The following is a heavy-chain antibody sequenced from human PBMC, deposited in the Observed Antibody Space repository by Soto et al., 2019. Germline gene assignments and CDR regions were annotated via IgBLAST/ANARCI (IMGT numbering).Heavy chain of an antibody. CDR1: GDTFTNYD. CDR2: MNPNSGNT. Sequence: QVQLVQSGAEVKKPGASVKVSCKASGDTFTNYDIKWVRQATGQGLEWMGWMNPNSGNTGYAQKFQGRVTMTRNTSTRTAYMELSSLRSEDTAVYYCAGGRNGMDVWGQGTTVTVSS. J-gene: IGHJ6*02. CDR3: AGGRNGMDV. V-gene: IGHV1-8*01.